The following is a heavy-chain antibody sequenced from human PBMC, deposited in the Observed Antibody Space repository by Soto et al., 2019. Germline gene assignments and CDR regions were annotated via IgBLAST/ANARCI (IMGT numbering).Heavy chain of an antibody. CDR1: GGMFCSSA. V-gene: IGHV1-69*13. CDR2: IVPMNGSP. Sequence: SVKVSCKASGGMFCSSAINWVRQAPGQGLEWMGGIVPMNGSPKYAQEFLGRVTISADASATTAYMDLSGLKSEDTAVYYCSNAPSCTYHRSGYWGQGTLVTVSS. CDR3: SNAPSCTYHRSGY. J-gene: IGHJ4*02. D-gene: IGHD2-2*01.